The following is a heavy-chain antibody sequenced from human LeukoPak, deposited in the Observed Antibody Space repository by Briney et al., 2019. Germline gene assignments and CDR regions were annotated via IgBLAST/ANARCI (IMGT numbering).Heavy chain of an antibody. CDR3: AREARHCSSGYPCYYFDY. V-gene: IGHV3-74*01. CDR1: GFTFSSYW. CDR2: INTDGSST. Sequence: GGSLRLSCAASGFTFSSYWMHWVRQAPGKGLVWVSRINTDGSSTSYADSVKGRFTISRDNAKNTLYLQMNSLRAEDTAVYYCAREARHCSSGYPCYYFDYWGQGTLVTVSS. D-gene: IGHD3-22*01. J-gene: IGHJ4*02.